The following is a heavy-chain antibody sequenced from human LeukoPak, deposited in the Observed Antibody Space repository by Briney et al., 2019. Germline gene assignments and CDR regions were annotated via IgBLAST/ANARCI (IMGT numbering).Heavy chain of an antibody. J-gene: IGHJ4*02. CDR2: IKQDGSEK. V-gene: IGHV3-7*01. D-gene: IGHD2-15*01. CDR1: GFTFSSYW. Sequence: PGGSLRLSCAASGFTFSSYWMSWVRQAPGKGLEWVANIKQDGSEKYYVDSVKGRFTISRDNAKNALYLQMNSLRAEDTAVYYCAKPWWYGTPPPFDYWGQGTLVTVSS. CDR3: AKPWWYGTPPPFDY.